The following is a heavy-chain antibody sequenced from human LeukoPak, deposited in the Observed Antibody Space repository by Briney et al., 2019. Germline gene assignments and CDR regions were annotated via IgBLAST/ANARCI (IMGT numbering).Heavy chain of an antibody. D-gene: IGHD3-16*01. CDR3: AKGYYDYVWGSYYFDC. CDR1: GFTLSSFA. V-gene: IGHV3-23*01. CDR2: IIGSGGST. J-gene: IGHJ4*02. Sequence: PRGSLRLSCAASGFTLSSFAMSWVRQAPGEGREWVSAIIGSGGSTYYADSVKGRFTIPRDHPGDTLYRRMNSRRAEDTAVYYCAKGYYDYVWGSYYFDCWGQGTLVTVSS.